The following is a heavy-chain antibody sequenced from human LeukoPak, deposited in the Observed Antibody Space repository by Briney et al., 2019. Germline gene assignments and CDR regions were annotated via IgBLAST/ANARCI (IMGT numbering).Heavy chain of an antibody. Sequence: SETLSLTCGVSGGSITTTNWWSWVRQPPGQGLEWIGEIHLNGRTNYNPSLNSRVTLALDTSKNQLSLSLTSVTAADTAVYYCSRENGAFSPFDYWGQGTLVTVSS. D-gene: IGHD2-8*01. CDR1: GGSITTTNW. J-gene: IGHJ4*02. V-gene: IGHV4-4*02. CDR3: SRENGAFSPFDY. CDR2: IHLNGRT.